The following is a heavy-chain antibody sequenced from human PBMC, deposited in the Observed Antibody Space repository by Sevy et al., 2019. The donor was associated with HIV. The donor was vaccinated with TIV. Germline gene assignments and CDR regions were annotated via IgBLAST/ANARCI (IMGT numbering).Heavy chain of an antibody. CDR3: ARGEYCSSTTCSYFDY. J-gene: IGHJ4*02. D-gene: IGHD2-2*01. CDR1: GFIFSSFA. V-gene: IGHV3-21*01. CDR2: ISSSSNFI. Sequence: GGSLRLSCAASGFIFSSFAMSWVRQAPGKGLEWVSSISSSSNFIYYADSVKGRFTISRDNAKNSLYLQMHSLRAEDTAVYYCARGEYCSSTTCSYFDYWGQGTLVTVSS.